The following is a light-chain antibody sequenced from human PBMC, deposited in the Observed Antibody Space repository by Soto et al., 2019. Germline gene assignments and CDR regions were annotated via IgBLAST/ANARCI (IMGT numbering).Light chain of an antibody. J-gene: IGKJ5*01. V-gene: IGKV3-15*01. CDR1: QSLSTW. Sequence: MTQSPSTLPLSLGDRVTITCRASQSLSTWLAWYQQKPGPAPRVLIYAASTRATGVPDRFSGSGSGTDFTLTISSLQSEDFAVYFCQQYTDWPITFGQGTRLEIK. CDR2: AAS. CDR3: QQYTDWPIT.